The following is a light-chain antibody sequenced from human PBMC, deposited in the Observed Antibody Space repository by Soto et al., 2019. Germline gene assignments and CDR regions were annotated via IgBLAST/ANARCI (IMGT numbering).Light chain of an antibody. J-gene: IGKJ3*01. CDR1: QEISNY. CDR3: QKYNSAPFT. V-gene: IGKV1-27*01. Sequence: DLQMTQSPSSLSASVGDRVTITCRASQEISNYLACSQQKPGKVPKLLIYAAYTLQSAVPSRFSGSGSGTDVTLTISCLQSDYVANYYCQKYNSAPFTFGPGTKVDIK. CDR2: AAY.